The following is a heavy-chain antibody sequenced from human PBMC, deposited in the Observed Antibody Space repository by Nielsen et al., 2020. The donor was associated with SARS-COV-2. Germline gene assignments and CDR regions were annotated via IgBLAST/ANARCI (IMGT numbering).Heavy chain of an antibody. J-gene: IGHJ4*02. Sequence: GGSLRLSCAASGFTFSSYGMHWVRQAPGQGLEWMGWINPNSGGTNYAQKFQGRVTMTRDTSTSTAYMELRSLRSDDTAVYYCARVYGDYLPYYFDYWGQGTLVTVSS. CDR3: ARVYGDYLPYYFDY. CDR2: INPNSGGT. D-gene: IGHD4-17*01. CDR1: GFTFSSYG. V-gene: IGHV1-2*02.